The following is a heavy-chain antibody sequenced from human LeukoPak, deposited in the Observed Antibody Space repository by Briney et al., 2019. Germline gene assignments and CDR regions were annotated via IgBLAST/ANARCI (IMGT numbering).Heavy chain of an antibody. J-gene: IGHJ4*02. V-gene: IGHV3-23*01. CDR2: ISASGGGT. Sequence: GGSLRLSCAASGFTFTNYPMSRVRQAPGKGLEWVSAISASGGGTYYADSVKGRFTISRDNSRSTVFLQMSSLRAEDTAVYYSPKAPHCPNDVCRYFDYWGQGILVTVSS. D-gene: IGHD2-8*01. CDR1: GFTFTNYP. CDR3: PKAPHCPNDVCRYFDY.